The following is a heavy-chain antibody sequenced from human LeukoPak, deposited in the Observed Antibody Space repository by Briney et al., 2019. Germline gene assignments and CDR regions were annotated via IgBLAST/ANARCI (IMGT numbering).Heavy chain of an antibody. Sequence: GGSLRLSCAASGFTFSSYSMNWVRQAPGKGLEWVSSISSSSSYIYYADSVKGRFTISRDNAKNSLYLQMNSLRAEDTAVYYCARDARDSSGWYVDWFDPWGQGTLVTVSS. CDR2: ISSSSSYI. J-gene: IGHJ5*02. CDR1: GFTFSSYS. V-gene: IGHV3-21*01. CDR3: ARDARDSSGWYVDWFDP. D-gene: IGHD6-19*01.